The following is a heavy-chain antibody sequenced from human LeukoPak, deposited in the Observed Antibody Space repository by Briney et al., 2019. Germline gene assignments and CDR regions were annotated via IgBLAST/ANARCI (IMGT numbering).Heavy chain of an antibody. CDR1: GFTFSSYS. Sequence: GSLRLSCAASGFTFSSYSMNWVRQAPGKGLEWVSSISSSSSYIYYADSVKGRFTISRDNAKNSLYLQMNSLRAEDTAVYYCARDGGYCSSTSCLAEYDYWGQGTLVTVSS. V-gene: IGHV3-21*01. CDR3: ARDGGYCSSTSCLAEYDY. D-gene: IGHD2-2*01. CDR2: ISSSSSYI. J-gene: IGHJ4*02.